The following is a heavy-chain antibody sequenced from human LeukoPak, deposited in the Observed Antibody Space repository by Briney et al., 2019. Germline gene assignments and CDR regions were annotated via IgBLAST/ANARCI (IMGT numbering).Heavy chain of an antibody. J-gene: IGHJ2*01. CDR1: GFTFRSYD. CDR2: ISYDGSNK. D-gene: IGHD6-13*01. CDR3: AKDSEIAAAGSYWYFDL. Sequence: PGRSLRLSCAASGFTFRSYDMHWVRQAPGKGLQSVAVISYDGSNKYHTDSVKGRFTISRDNSKNTLYLQMNSLRAEDTAVYYCAKDSEIAAAGSYWYFDLWGRGTLVTVSS. V-gene: IGHV3-30*18.